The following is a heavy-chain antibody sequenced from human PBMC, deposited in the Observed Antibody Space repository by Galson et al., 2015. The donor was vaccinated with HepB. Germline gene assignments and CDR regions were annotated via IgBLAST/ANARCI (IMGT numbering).Heavy chain of an antibody. Sequence: SLRLSCAASGFTFSSYAMSWVRQAPGKGLEWVSAISGSGGSTYYADSVKGRFTISRDNSKNTLYLQMNSLRAEDTAVYYCAKILTGPTVTTEDYWGQGTLVTVSS. V-gene: IGHV3-23*01. CDR3: AKILTGPTVTTEDY. J-gene: IGHJ4*02. D-gene: IGHD4-17*01. CDR2: ISGSGGST. CDR1: GFTFSSYA.